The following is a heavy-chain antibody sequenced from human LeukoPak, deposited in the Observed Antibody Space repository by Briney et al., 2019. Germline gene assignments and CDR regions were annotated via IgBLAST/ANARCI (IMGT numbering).Heavy chain of an antibody. CDR1: GFSLSTSGVG. Sequence: SGPTLVKPTQTLTLTCTFSGFSLSTSGVGVGWIRQPPGKALEWLALIYWNDDKRYSPSLKSRLTITKDTSKKQVVLTMTNMDPVDTATYYCAHSDGYDISTPHDAFDIWGQGTMVTVSS. CDR2: IYWNDDK. J-gene: IGHJ3*02. V-gene: IGHV2-5*01. D-gene: IGHD3-9*01. CDR3: AHSDGYDISTPHDAFDI.